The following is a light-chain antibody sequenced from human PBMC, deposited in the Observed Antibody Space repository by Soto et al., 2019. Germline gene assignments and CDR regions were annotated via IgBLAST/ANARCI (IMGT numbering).Light chain of an antibody. Sequence: IVLTQSPDSLAVSLGERATINCKSSQSLLSSSDNKNYLALYQHKPGQPPKLLIYWASSRESGVPDRFSGSGSGTDFTLTISSLQAEDVAVYYCQQCHTSVRAFGQGTKVEIK. CDR1: QSLLSSSDNKNY. CDR3: QQCHTSVRA. V-gene: IGKV4-1*01. CDR2: WAS. J-gene: IGKJ1*01.